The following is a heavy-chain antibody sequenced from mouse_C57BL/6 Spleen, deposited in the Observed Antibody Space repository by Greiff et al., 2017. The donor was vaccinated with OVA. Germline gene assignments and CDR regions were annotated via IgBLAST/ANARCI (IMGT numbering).Heavy chain of an antibody. D-gene: IGHD2-5*01. CDR2: IDPSDSYT. J-gene: IGHJ4*01. CDR1: GYTFTSYW. Sequence: VQLQQPGAELVKPGASVKLSCKASGYTFTSYWMQWVKQRPGQGLEWIGEIDPSDSYTNYNQKFKGKATLTVDTSSSTAYMQLSSLTSEDSAVYYCARKSNGYWGQGTSVTVSS. V-gene: IGHV1-50*01. CDR3: ARKSNGY.